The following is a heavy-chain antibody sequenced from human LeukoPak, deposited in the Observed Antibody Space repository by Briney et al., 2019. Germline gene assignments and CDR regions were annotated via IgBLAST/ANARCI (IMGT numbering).Heavy chain of an antibody. Sequence: SQTLSLTCAISGDSVSSNSAAWNWIRQSPSRGLEWLGRTYYRSKWHTYYAASVKSRIAINRDTSKNQFSLQLNSVTPEDTAVYYCARSTGPIDYWGQGTLVTVSS. CDR2: TYYRSKWHT. CDR3: ARSTGPIDY. D-gene: IGHD1-1*01. J-gene: IGHJ4*02. CDR1: GDSVSSNSAA. V-gene: IGHV6-1*01.